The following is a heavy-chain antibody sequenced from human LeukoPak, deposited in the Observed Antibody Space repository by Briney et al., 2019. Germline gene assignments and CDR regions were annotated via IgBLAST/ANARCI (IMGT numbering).Heavy chain of an antibody. V-gene: IGHV3-23*01. CDR3: AKDVAY. CDR2: ISGSGGST. CDR1: GSTFSSYA. Sequence: PGRSPRPSCVAAGSTFSSYAMSWVRHAPGEGVEWGSAISGSGGSTYYADSVKGRFTISRENSKNTLYLQRNSLRAEDTAVYYCAKDVAYWGQGTQVTVSS. J-gene: IGHJ4*02.